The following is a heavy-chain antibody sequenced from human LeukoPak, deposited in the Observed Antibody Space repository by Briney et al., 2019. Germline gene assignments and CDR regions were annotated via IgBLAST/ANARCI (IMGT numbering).Heavy chain of an antibody. D-gene: IGHD4-23*01. Sequence: GSSVKVSCKASGGTFSSYAISWVRQAPGQGLEWMGGIIPIFGTANYAQKFQGRVTITADESTSTAYMELSSLRSEDTAVYYCARSRTGLLWQPAPEAFDYWGQGTLVTVSS. V-gene: IGHV1-69*01. CDR3: ARSRTGLLWQPAPEAFDY. CDR2: IIPIFGTA. CDR1: GGTFSSYA. J-gene: IGHJ4*02.